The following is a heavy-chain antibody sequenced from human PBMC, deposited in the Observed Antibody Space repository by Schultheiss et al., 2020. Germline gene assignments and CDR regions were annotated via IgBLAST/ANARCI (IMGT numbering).Heavy chain of an antibody. CDR3: ARGGGIVGATFDY. Sequence: SATLALTCAVYGGSFSGYYWSWIRQPPGKGLEWIGEINHSGSTNYNPSLKSRVTISVDTSKNQFSLKLSSVTAADTAVYYCARGGGIVGATFDYWGQGTLVTVTS. V-gene: IGHV4-34*01. CDR2: INHSGST. J-gene: IGHJ4*02. CDR1: GGSFSGYY. D-gene: IGHD1-26*01.